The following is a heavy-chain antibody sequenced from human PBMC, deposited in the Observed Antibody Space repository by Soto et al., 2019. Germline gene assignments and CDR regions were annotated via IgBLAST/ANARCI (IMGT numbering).Heavy chain of an antibody. CDR1: GYSFSTYW. D-gene: IGHD6-13*01. V-gene: IGHV5-51*01. CDR3: ARGSSWYFGASDI. Sequence: GESLKISCQGSGYSFSTYWIGWVRQMPGKGLEWMAIISPDDSDNRYSPYFQGQVTISAVKSISTAYMQWNSLKASDTAMYYCARGSSWYFGASDIWGQGTRVTVS. J-gene: IGHJ3*02. CDR2: ISPDDSDN.